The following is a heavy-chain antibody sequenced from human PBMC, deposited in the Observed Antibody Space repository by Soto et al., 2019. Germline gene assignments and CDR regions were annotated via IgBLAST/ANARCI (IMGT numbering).Heavy chain of an antibody. Sequence: GGSLRLSCVVSGFTFSSYSINWVRQAPGKGLEWVSSISSRSDIYYADSVKGRFTISRDNANNSVSLQMNSLRAEDKAVYYCAREYTAWPLAYGLDVWGQGTTVTVSS. CDR3: AREYTAWPLAYGLDV. D-gene: IGHD2-2*02. CDR2: ISSRSDI. CDR1: GFTFSSYS. V-gene: IGHV3-21*01. J-gene: IGHJ6*02.